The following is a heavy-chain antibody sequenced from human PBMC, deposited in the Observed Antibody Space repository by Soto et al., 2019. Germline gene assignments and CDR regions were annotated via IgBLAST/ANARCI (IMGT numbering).Heavy chain of an antibody. CDR3: STGPNRNPHYYGMDV. Sequence: EVQSVESGGGLVKPGGSPRLSCAASAFSFSNAWMNWVRQAPGEGLEWVGRFKRKTDGGTTDYAAPVKGRFIFSRDDSKNTRYLQMNSLKPEDTAVYQCSTGPNRNPHYYGMDVWGKGTTVTVSS. D-gene: IGHD7-27*01. CDR1: AFSFSNAW. V-gene: IGHV3-15*07. J-gene: IGHJ6*04. CDR2: FKRKTDGGTT.